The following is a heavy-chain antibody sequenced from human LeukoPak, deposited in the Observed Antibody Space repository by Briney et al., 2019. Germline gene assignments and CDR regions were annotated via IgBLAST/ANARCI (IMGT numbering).Heavy chain of an antibody. V-gene: IGHV1-58*01. J-gene: IGHJ5*02. CDR1: GFTFTSSA. CDR2: TVVGSGNT. Sequence: SVKVSCKASGFTFTSSAVQWVRQARGQRLEWIGWTVVGSGNTNYAQKFQERVTITRDMSTSTAYMELSSLRSEDTAVYYCAADPYYYDSSGYYPWGQGTLVTVSS. D-gene: IGHD3-22*01. CDR3: AADPYYYDSSGYYP.